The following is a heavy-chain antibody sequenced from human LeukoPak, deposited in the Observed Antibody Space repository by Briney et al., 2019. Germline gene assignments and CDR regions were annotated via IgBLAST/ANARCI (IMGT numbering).Heavy chain of an antibody. D-gene: IGHD3-16*01. V-gene: IGHV5-51*01. CDR3: ARLRTAFGTEDY. Sequence: GASLQISCKGSGYSFTSYWIGWVRQLPGKGLEWMGIIYPGDSDTRYSPSFQGQVTISADKSISTAYLQWSSLKASDTAMYYCARLRTAFGTEDYWGQGTLVTVSS. CDR1: GYSFTSYW. CDR2: IYPGDSDT. J-gene: IGHJ4*02.